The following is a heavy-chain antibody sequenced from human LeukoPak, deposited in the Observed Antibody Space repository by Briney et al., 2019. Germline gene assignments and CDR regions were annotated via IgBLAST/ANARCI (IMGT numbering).Heavy chain of an antibody. J-gene: IGHJ4*02. CDR1: GYSFTSYG. Sequence: GASVKVSCKASGYSFTSYGISWVRQAPGQGLEWMGWISAYNGNTNYAQKLQGRVTMTTDTSTSTAYMELRSLRSDDTAVYYCARIPRRYDYDSSGYFDYWGQGTLVTVSS. V-gene: IGHV1-18*01. D-gene: IGHD3-22*01. CDR2: ISAYNGNT. CDR3: ARIPRRYDYDSSGYFDY.